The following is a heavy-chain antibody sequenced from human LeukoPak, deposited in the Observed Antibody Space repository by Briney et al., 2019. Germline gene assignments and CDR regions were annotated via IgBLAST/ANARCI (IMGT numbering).Heavy chain of an antibody. J-gene: IGHJ4*02. CDR2: IIPILGIA. CDR1: GYTFTSYY. V-gene: IGHV1-69*02. Sequence: SVKVSCKASGYTFTSYYMHWVRQAPGQGLEWMGRIIPILGIANYAQKFQGRVTITADKSTSTAYMELSSLRSEDTAVYYCARGLGYCSGGSCYAPFDYWGQGTLVTVSS. CDR3: ARGLGYCSGGSCYAPFDY. D-gene: IGHD2-15*01.